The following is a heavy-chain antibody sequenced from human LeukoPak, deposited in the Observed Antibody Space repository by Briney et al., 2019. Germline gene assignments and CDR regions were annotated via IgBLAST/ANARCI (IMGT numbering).Heavy chain of an antibody. Sequence: GGSLRLSCAASGFTFSSYAMSWVRQAPGKGLEWVSAISGSGGSTYYADSVKGRFTISRDNSKNTLYLQMNSLRAEDTAVYYCAKDQEGGEWGTMIVVVPQAFDIWGQGTMVTVSS. J-gene: IGHJ3*02. CDR3: AKDQEGGEWGTMIVVVPQAFDI. CDR1: GFTFSSYA. CDR2: ISGSGGST. D-gene: IGHD3-22*01. V-gene: IGHV3-23*01.